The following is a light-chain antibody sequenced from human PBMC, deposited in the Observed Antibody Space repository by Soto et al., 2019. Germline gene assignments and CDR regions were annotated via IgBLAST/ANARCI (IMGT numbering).Light chain of an antibody. CDR3: GTWDSSLSAGWV. V-gene: IGLV1-51*02. J-gene: IGLJ3*02. Sequence: QSVLTQPPSVSAAPGQKVTISCSGSSSKIGNNYVSWYQQLPGTAPKLLICENNKRPSGIPDRFSGSKSGTSATLGITGLQTGDEADYYCGTWDSSLSAGWVFGGGTKLTVL. CDR2: ENN. CDR1: SSKIGNNY.